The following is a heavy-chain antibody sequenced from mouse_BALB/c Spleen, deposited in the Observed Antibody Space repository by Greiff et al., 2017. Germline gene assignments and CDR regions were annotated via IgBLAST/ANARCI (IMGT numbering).Heavy chain of an antibody. CDR1: GYTFTSYT. J-gene: IGHJ2*01. CDR3: ARSRGLGDY. V-gene: IGHV1-4*02. CDR2: INPSTGYT. D-gene: IGHD4-1*01. Sequence: QVQLQQSAAELARPGASVKMSCKASGYTFTSYTMHWVKQRPGQGLEWIGYINPSTGYTEYNQKFKDKATLTADKSSSTAYMQLSSLTSEDSAVYYCARSRGLGDYWGQGTTLTVSS.